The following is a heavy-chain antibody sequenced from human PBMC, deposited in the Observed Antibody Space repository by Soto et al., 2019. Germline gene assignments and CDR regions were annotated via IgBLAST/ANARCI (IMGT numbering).Heavy chain of an antibody. CDR2: ISGSGGST. CDR3: AKGKREPHSRGATVTTYFD. Sequence: GGSLRLSCAASGFTFSSYAMSWVRQAPGKGLEWVSAISGSGGSTYYADSVKGRFTISRDNSKNTLYLQMNSLRAEDTAVYYCAKGKREPHSRGATVTTYFDWGQGTLVTVSS. V-gene: IGHV3-23*01. CDR1: GFTFSSYA. D-gene: IGHD4-17*01. J-gene: IGHJ4*02.